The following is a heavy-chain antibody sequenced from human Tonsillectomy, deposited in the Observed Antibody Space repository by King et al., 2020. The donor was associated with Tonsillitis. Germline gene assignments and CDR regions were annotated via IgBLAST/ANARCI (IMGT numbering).Heavy chain of an antibody. V-gene: IGHV1-18*01. CDR1: GYTFTTFG. CDR2: ISVYNGNT. D-gene: IGHD2-2*01. CDR3: ARDRRFLVVLPAAIDVFDI. J-gene: IGHJ3*02. Sequence: QLVQSGTEVKKPGASVKVSCKASGYTFTTFGINWVRQAPGQGLEWMGWISVYNGNTNYAQKFQGRLTMTTDTSTTTAYMDLRSLRSDDTAVYYCARDRRFLVVLPAAIDVFDIWGQGTMVTVSS.